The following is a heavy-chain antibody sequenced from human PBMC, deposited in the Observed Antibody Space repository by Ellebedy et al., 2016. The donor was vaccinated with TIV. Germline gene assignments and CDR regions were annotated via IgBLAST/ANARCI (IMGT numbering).Heavy chain of an antibody. J-gene: IGHJ5*02. Sequence: ASVKVSCKASGGTFNSHAISWVRQAPGQGLEWMGGITGMFRTVNYAQKFQGRVTITADEFMSTAYMELSSLRSEDTAVYYCARRGSYGDYAVQINSWFDTWGRGTLVAVSS. CDR2: ITGMFRTV. D-gene: IGHD4-17*01. CDR3: ARRGSYGDYAVQINSWFDT. V-gene: IGHV1-69*13. CDR1: GGTFNSHA.